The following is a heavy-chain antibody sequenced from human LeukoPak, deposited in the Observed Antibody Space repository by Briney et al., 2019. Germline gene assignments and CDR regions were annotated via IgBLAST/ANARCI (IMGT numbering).Heavy chain of an antibody. CDR1: GGSFSGYY. D-gene: IGHD6-19*01. CDR2: INHSGST. Sequence: SETLSLTCAVYGGSFSGYYWSWIRQPPGKGLEWIGEINHSGSTNYNPSLKSRVTISVDTSKNQFSLKLRSVTAADTAVYYCARYSSGWSYYFDYWGQGTLVTVSS. CDR3: ARYSSGWSYYFDY. J-gene: IGHJ4*02. V-gene: IGHV4-34*01.